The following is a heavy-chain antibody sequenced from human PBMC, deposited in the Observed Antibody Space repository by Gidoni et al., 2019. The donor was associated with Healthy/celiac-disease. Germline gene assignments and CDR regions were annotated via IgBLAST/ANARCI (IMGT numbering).Heavy chain of an antibody. CDR1: GFTFSSYS. CDR3: ASFRYDSSGYPNHYFDY. J-gene: IGHJ4*02. D-gene: IGHD3-22*01. Sequence: VQLVESGGGLVQPGGSLRLSCAASGFTFSSYSMNWVRLAPGKGLEWVSYIGSSSSTIYYADSVKGRFTISRDNAKNSLYLQMNSLRDEDTAVYYCASFRYDSSGYPNHYFDYWGQGTLVTVSS. CDR2: IGSSSSTI. V-gene: IGHV3-48*02.